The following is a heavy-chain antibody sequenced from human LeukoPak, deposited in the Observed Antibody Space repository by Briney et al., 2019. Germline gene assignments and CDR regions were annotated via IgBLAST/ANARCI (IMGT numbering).Heavy chain of an antibody. J-gene: IGHJ6*02. CDR1: GGSFSGYY. CDR2: INHSGST. CDR3: ARVRITIFGVVIMYYGMDV. D-gene: IGHD3-3*01. V-gene: IGHV4-34*01. Sequence: KASETLSLTCAVYGGSFSGYYWSWIRQPPGKGLEWIGEINHSGSTNYNPSLKSRVTISVDTSKNQLSLKLSSVTAADTAVYYCARVRITIFGVVIMYYGMDVWGQGTTVTVSS.